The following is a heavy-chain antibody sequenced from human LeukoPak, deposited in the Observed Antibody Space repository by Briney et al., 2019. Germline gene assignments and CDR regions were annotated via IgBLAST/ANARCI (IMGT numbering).Heavy chain of an antibody. CDR1: GYTFTSYY. J-gene: IGHJ4*02. CDR2: ISYDGSNK. CDR3: ARDKYPGSGSYYIFDY. Sequence: SCKASGYTFTSYYMHWVRQAPDKGLEWVAVISYDGSNKYYADSVKGRFTISRDNSKNTLYLQMNSLRAEDTAVYYCARDKYPGSGSYYIFDYWGQGTLVTVSS. V-gene: IGHV3-30*03. D-gene: IGHD1-26*01.